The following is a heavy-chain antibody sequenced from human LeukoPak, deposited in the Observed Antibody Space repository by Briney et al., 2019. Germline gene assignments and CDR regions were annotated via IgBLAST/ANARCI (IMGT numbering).Heavy chain of an antibody. V-gene: IGHV1-18*01. CDR1: GYTLTSYG. CDR2: ISAYNGNT. Sequence: GASVKVSCKASGYTLTSYGISWVRQAPGQGLEWMGWISAYNGNTNYAQKLQGRVTMTTDTSTSTAYMELRSLRSDDTAVYCCARGRGTYDSSGYSYFDYWGQGTLVTVSS. J-gene: IGHJ4*02. D-gene: IGHD3-22*01. CDR3: ARGRGTYDSSGYSYFDY.